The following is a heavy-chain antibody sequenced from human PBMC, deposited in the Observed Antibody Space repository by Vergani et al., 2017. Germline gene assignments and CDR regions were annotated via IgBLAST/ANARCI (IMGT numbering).Heavy chain of an antibody. CDR1: GGSISSGDHC. CDR3: ARVVTQGPATSHFYYMDV. Sequence: QVQLQESGPGVVKPSQTLSLTCAVSGGSISSGDHCWTWIRQRPGKGLEWIGYIFYSGNTYDNPSLRSRLPISVDTSQNQFSLKVMSVTAADTAVYYCARVVTQGPATSHFYYMDVWGKGTTVGVSS. V-gene: IGHV4-31*11. J-gene: IGHJ6*03. D-gene: IGHD6-25*01. CDR2: IFYSGNT.